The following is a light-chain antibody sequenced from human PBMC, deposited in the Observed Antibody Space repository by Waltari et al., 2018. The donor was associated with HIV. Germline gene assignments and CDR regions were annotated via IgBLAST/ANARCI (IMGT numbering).Light chain of an antibody. CDR1: SRDVGSYNL. V-gene: IGLV2-23*01. J-gene: IGLJ2*01. Sequence: SALTQPASVSGSPGQSITISCTGTSRDVGSYNLVSWYQQHPGKAPKLMIYEGSKRPSGVSNRFSGSKSGNTASLTISGLQAEDEADYFCQSYDISLSASVVFGGGTRLTVL. CDR3: QSYDISLSASVV. CDR2: EGS.